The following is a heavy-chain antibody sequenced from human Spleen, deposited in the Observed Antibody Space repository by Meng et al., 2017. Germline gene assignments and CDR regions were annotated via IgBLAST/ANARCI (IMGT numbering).Heavy chain of an antibody. D-gene: IGHD3-10*01. V-gene: IGHV3-20*04. CDR2: INWNGRST. Sequence: GESLKISCAASGFTFDDYGMSWVRQAPGKGLEWVSDINWNGRSTGYADSVKGRFTISRDNAKNSLYLQMNSLRAEDTALYYCAKGRRGYYYGSGSYPDDYWGQGTLVTVSS. J-gene: IGHJ4*02. CDR3: AKGRRGYYYGSGSYPDDY. CDR1: GFTFDDYG.